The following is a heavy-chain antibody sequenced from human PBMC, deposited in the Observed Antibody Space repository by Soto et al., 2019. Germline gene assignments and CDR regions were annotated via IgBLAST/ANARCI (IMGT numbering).Heavy chain of an antibody. D-gene: IGHD3-22*01. Sequence: PVWSLRLSCAASLFTFSSYAMSWVLQSPFKGLEWVSAISGSGGSTYYADSVKGRFTISRDNSKNTLYLQMNSLRAEDTAVYYCAKEPEMWPRSSGYFEYWGQGTLVTVSS. CDR3: AKEPEMWPRSSGYFEY. V-gene: IGHV3-23*01. CDR1: LFTFSSYA. J-gene: IGHJ4*02. CDR2: ISGSGGST.